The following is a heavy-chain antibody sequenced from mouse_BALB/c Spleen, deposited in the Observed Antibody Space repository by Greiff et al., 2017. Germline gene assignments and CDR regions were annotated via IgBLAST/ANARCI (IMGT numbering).Heavy chain of an antibody. CDR1: GYTFTSYW. Sequence: VQLQESGAELAKPGASVKMSCKASGYTFTSYWMHWVKQRPGQGLEWIGYINPSTGYTEYNQKFKDKATLTADKSSSTAYMQLSSLTSEDSAVYYCARKYGNYYYAMDYWGQGTSVTVSS. J-gene: IGHJ4*01. D-gene: IGHD2-10*02. CDR3: ARKYGNYYYAMDY. V-gene: IGHV1-7*01. CDR2: INPSTGYT.